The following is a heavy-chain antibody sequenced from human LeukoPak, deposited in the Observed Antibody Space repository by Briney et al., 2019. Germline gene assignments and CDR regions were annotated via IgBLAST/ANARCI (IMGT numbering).Heavy chain of an antibody. D-gene: IGHD2-15*01. Sequence: GGSLRLSCAASGFTFSRYGMSWVRQVPEKGLEWVSSICASGSGAYYADSVKGRFTISRDNSKNTLYLQMNSLRAEDTAVYYCARGDPIVVVVAAVRAFDIWGQGTMVTVSS. CDR2: ICASGSGA. CDR1: GFTFSRYG. V-gene: IGHV3-23*01. J-gene: IGHJ3*02. CDR3: ARGDPIVVVVAAVRAFDI.